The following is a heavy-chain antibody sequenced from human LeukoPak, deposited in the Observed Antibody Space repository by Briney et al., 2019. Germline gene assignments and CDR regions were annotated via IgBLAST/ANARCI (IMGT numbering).Heavy chain of an antibody. J-gene: IGHJ5*02. CDR2: IYYSGST. V-gene: IGHV4-31*03. CDR1: GGSISSGGYY. D-gene: IGHD6-13*01. CDR3: ARSLGAAADYNWFDP. Sequence: SETLSLTCTVSGGSISSGGYYWSWIRQHPGKGLEWIGYIYYSGSTYYNPSLKCRVTISVDTSKNQFSLKLSSVTAADTAVYYCARSLGAAADYNWFDPWGQGTLVTVSS.